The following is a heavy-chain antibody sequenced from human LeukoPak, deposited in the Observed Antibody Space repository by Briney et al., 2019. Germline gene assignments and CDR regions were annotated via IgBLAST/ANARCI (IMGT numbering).Heavy chain of an antibody. CDR1: GYTFTSYY. CDR2: INPSGGST. D-gene: IGHD2-2*01. Sequence: ASVKVSCKASGYTFTSYYMHWVRQAPGQGLEWMGIINPSGGSTSYAQKFQGRVTMTRDMSTSTVYMELSSLRSEDTAVYYCARRGVAAMPFNYYYYMDVWGKGTTVTVSS. CDR3: ARRGVAAMPFNYYYYMDV. J-gene: IGHJ6*03. V-gene: IGHV1-46*01.